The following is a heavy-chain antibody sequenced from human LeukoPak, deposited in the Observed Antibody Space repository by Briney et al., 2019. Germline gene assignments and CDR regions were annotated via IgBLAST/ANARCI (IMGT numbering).Heavy chain of an antibody. CDR3: AKYSSPPTYYFDY. Sequence: GGSLRLSCAASGFTFSDYDMNWVRQAPGKGLEWVSAISGSGGNTYYADSVKGRFTISRDNSKNTLYLQMNTLRPEDTAIYHCAKYSSPPTYYFDYWGQGTLVTVSS. CDR1: GFTFSDYD. V-gene: IGHV3-23*01. J-gene: IGHJ4*02. D-gene: IGHD5-18*01. CDR2: ISGSGGNT.